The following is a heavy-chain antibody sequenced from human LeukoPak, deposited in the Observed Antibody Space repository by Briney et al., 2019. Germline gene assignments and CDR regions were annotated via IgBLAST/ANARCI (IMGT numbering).Heavy chain of an antibody. CDR2: INPNSGGT. CDR1: GYTFTGYY. J-gene: IGHJ4*02. D-gene: IGHD3-22*01. Sequence: ASVKVSCKASGYTFTGYYMHWVRQAPGQGLEWMGWINPNSGGTNYAQKFQGRVNMTRDTSISTAYMELSRLRSDDTAVYYCAGRGDYYDSSGYYQNWGQGTLVTVSS. CDR3: AGRGDYYDSSGYYQN. V-gene: IGHV1-2*02.